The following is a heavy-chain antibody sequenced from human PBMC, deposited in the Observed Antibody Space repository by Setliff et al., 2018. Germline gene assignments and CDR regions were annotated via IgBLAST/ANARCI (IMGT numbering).Heavy chain of an antibody. CDR3: ATPRSGIIDAFDI. CDR1: GYTFTSYG. D-gene: IGHD2-15*01. J-gene: IGHJ3*02. CDR2: ISAYNGAT. V-gene: IGHV1-18*01. Sequence: ASVKVSCKASGYTFTSYGISWVRQAPGQGLEWMGWISAYNGATIYAQKFQGRVTMTEDTSTDTAYMELSSLRSEDTAVYYCATPRSGIIDAFDIWGQGTMVTVSS.